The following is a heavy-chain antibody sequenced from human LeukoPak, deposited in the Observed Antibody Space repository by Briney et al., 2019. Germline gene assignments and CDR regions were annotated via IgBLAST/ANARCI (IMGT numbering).Heavy chain of an antibody. Sequence: PGGSLRLSCVPSGFSFSNYAMSWIRQPPGKGLEWIGYIYYSGSTNYNPSLKSRVTISVDTSKNQFSLKLSSVTAADTAVYYCASLVSSGMGSSQEYYFDYWGQGTLVTVSS. CDR3: ASLVSSGMGSSQEYYFDY. V-gene: IGHV4-59*01. CDR2: IYYSGST. D-gene: IGHD6-13*01. J-gene: IGHJ4*02. CDR1: GFSFSNYA.